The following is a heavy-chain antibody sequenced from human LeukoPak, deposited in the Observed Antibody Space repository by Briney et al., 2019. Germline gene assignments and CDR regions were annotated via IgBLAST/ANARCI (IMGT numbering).Heavy chain of an antibody. V-gene: IGHV4-61*02. J-gene: IGHJ3*02. Sequence: SETLSLTCTVSGGSISSGSYYWSWIRQPAGKGLEWIGRIYTSGSTNYNPSVKSRVTISVDTSKNQFSLKLSSVTAADTAVYYCARHDSSGPYNAFDIWGQGTMVTVSS. D-gene: IGHD3-22*01. CDR2: IYTSGST. CDR3: ARHDSSGPYNAFDI. CDR1: GGSISSGSYY.